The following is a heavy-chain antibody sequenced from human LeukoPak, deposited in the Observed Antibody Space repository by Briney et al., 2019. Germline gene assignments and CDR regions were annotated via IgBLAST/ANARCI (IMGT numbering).Heavy chain of an antibody. CDR3: AREGVVRGVYDY. Sequence: SETLSLTCTVSGASISSYYWSWIRQPPGKGLEWIGYIYYSGSTKYSPSLKSRVTISADTSKNQFSLKLSSVTAADTAVYYCAREGVVRGVYDYWGQGTLVTVSS. CDR1: GASISSYY. J-gene: IGHJ4*02. D-gene: IGHD3-10*01. CDR2: IYYSGST. V-gene: IGHV4-59*12.